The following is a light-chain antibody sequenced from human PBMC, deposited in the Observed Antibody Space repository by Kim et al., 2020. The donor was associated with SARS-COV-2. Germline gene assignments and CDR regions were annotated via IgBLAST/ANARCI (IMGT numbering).Light chain of an antibody. CDR2: GNN. J-gene: IGLJ2*01. CDR3: NSRDSNDNVV. CDR1: SLRNYY. V-gene: IGLV3-19*01. Sequence: ALRTTVSITRQGDSLRNYYATWYQQPPGQAPILVIYGNNNRPSGIPDRFSGYTSGNAASLTITGTQAGDEADYYCNSRDSNDNVVFGGGTQLTVL.